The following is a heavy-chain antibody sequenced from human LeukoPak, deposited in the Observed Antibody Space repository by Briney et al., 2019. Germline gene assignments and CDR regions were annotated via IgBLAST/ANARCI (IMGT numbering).Heavy chain of an antibody. D-gene: IGHD6-19*01. V-gene: IGHV1-46*01. CDR3: ASGLAGIAVAGTIDY. CDR1: GYTFTSYY. J-gene: IGHJ4*02. CDR2: INPSGGST. Sequence: GASVKVSCKASGYTFTSYYMHWVRQAPGQGLEWMGIINPSGGSTSYAQKFQGRVTMTRDTSTSTVYMELSSLRSEDAAVYYCASGLAGIAVAGTIDYWGQGTLVTVSS.